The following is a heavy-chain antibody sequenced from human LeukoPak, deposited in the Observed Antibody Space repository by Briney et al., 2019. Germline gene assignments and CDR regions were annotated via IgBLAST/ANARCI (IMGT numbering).Heavy chain of an antibody. D-gene: IGHD3/OR15-3a*01. CDR3: ARDLRGLPLDY. CDR1: GFTFSSHS. J-gene: IGHJ4*02. Sequence: GGSLRLSCTASGFTFSSHSMNWVRQAPGQGLEWVSTISSTSSYNYYGESVKRRFTISRDNAKNSVFLQMNSLRAEDMAVYYCARDLRGLPLDYWGQGTLVTVSS. CDR2: ISSTSSYN. V-gene: IGHV3-21*01.